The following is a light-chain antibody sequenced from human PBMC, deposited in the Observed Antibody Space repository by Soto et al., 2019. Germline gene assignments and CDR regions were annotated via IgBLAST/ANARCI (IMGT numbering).Light chain of an antibody. J-gene: IGLJ1*01. V-gene: IGLV3-25*03. CDR2: KDS. CDR3: QSADSSGYV. Sequence: SYELTQPPSVSASPGQTARITCSGDALPKQYAYWYQQKPGQAPVLVIYKDSERPSGIPERFSGSSSGTTVTLTISGVQAEDEADYYCQSADSSGYVFGTGTKLTVL. CDR1: ALPKQY.